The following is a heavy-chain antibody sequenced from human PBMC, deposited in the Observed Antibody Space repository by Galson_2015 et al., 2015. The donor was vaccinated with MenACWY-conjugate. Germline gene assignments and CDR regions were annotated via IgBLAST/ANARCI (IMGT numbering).Heavy chain of an antibody. Sequence: QSGAEVKKPGESLKISCKGSGFSFTSYWIAWVRQMPGKGLEWMGIIYFGDSDTRYSPSFQGQVTISADRSISTAYLQWNSLRASDTAIYYCVRHGTDYQLLLRWFDPWGQGTLVTVSS. D-gene: IGHD3-22*01. CDR2: IYFGDSDT. CDR1: GFSFTSYW. V-gene: IGHV5-51*01. J-gene: IGHJ5*02. CDR3: VRHGTDYQLLLRWFDP.